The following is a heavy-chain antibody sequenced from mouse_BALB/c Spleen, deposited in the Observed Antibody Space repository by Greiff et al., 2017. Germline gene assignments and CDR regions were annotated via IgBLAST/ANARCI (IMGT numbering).Heavy chain of an antibody. J-gene: IGHJ2*01. CDR1: GYTFTSYW. Sequence: QVQLQQPGAELVRPGASVKLSCKASGYTFTSYWINWVKQRPGQGLEWIGNIYPSDSYTNYNQKFKDKATLTVDKSSSTAYMQLSSPTSEDSAVYYCTRGDDGYYVFDYWGQGTTLTVSS. CDR2: IYPSDSYT. V-gene: IGHV1-69*02. D-gene: IGHD2-3*01. CDR3: TRGDDGYYVFDY.